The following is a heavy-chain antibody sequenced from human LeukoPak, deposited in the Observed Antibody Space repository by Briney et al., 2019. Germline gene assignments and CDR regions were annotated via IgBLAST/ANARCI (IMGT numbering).Heavy chain of an antibody. CDR3: ARVAVAATDAFDI. CDR2: ISSSSSYI. V-gene: IGHV3-21*01. J-gene: IGHJ3*02. CDR1: GFTFSSYS. D-gene: IGHD6-13*01. Sequence: GGSLRLSCAASGFTFSSYSMNWVRQAPGKGLEWFSSISSSSSYIYYADSVKGRFTISRDNAKNSLYLQMNSLRAEDTAVYYCARVAVAATDAFDIWGQGTMVTVSS.